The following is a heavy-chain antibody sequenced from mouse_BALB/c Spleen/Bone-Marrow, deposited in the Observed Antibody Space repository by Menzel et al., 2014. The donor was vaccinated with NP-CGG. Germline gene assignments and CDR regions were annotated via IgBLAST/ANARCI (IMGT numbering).Heavy chain of an antibody. Sequence: VQLQQSGAELVRPGASVKLSCKASGYTFTSYWINWVKQRPGQGPEWIGNIYPSDSYTTSNQKFKDKATLTVDKSSSTAYMQLSSPTSEDSAVYYCTRSYGSSYEYYLDYWGQGTTLTVSS. CDR3: TRSYGSSYEYYLDY. J-gene: IGHJ2*01. D-gene: IGHD1-1*01. CDR1: GYTFTSYW. V-gene: IGHV1-69*02. CDR2: IYPSDSYT.